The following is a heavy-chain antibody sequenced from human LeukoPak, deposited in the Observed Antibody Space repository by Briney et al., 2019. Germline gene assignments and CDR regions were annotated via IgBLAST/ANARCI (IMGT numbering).Heavy chain of an antibody. J-gene: IGHJ6*02. D-gene: IGHD2-15*01. V-gene: IGHV3-23*01. Sequence: PGGSLRLSCAASGFTFSTYAMSWVRQAPGKGLEWVSTISGSGGSTHYADSVKGRFTISRDNSKNTLFLQMNSLRAEDTAIYHCAKALPAASYYAMDVWGQGTTVTVSS. CDR2: ISGSGGST. CDR3: AKALPAASYYAMDV. CDR1: GFTFSTYA.